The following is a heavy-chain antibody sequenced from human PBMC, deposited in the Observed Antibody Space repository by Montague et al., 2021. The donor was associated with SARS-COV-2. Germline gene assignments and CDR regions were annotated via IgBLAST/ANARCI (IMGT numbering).Heavy chain of an antibody. CDR3: ASADFTMVRGVNRWAFDS. CDR2: IYYSGST. Sequence: SEILSLTCTVSGGSISTYYWSWIRQPPGQGLEWIGYIYYSGSTNYYPSLKSRVTISVDTSKNQFSLKLSSVTAADTAVYYCASADFTMVRGVNRWAFDSWGQGTMVTVSS. D-gene: IGHD3-10*01. V-gene: IGHV4-59*01. CDR1: GGSISTYY. J-gene: IGHJ3*02.